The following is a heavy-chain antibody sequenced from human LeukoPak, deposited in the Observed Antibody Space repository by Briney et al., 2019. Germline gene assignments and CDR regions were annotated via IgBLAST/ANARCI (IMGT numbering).Heavy chain of an antibody. D-gene: IGHD3-10*01. V-gene: IGHV3-7*04. J-gene: IGHJ5*01. CDR1: GFTFSSYW. Sequence: GGSLRLSCAASGFTFSSYWMTWVRQAPGKGLEWVANIKQDGSQKYYVDSVKGRFTISRDNAKSSLYLQVASLRAEDTAVYYCARDLWGGSGTGFDCWGQGTLVTVSS. CDR2: IKQDGSQK. CDR3: ARDLWGGSGTGFDC.